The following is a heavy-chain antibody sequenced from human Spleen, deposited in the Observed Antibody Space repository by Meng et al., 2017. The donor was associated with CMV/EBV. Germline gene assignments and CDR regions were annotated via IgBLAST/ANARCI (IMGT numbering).Heavy chain of an antibody. J-gene: IGHJ5*02. Sequence: QGCLQQWGAGLLKPSETLAPTCAVYGGSFSGYYWSWIRQPPGKGLEWIGEINHSGSTNYNPSLKSRVTISVDTSKNQFSLKLSSVTAADTAVYYCARGVTTASSWFDPWGQGTLVTVSS. CDR3: ARGVTTASSWFDP. D-gene: IGHD4-17*01. CDR1: GGSFSGYY. CDR2: INHSGST. V-gene: IGHV4-34*01.